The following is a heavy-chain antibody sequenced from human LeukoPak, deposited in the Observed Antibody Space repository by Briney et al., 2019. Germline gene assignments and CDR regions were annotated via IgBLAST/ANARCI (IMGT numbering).Heavy chain of an antibody. Sequence: GGSLRLSCAASGFTFSSYSMNWVRQAPGKGLEWVSSISSSSSYIYYADSAKGRFTISRDNAKNSLYLQMNSLRAEDTAVYYCARGRPDIVVVVADQFDYWGQGTLVTVSS. CDR3: ARGRPDIVVVVADQFDY. CDR2: ISSSSSYI. J-gene: IGHJ4*02. D-gene: IGHD2-15*01. CDR1: GFTFSSYS. V-gene: IGHV3-21*01.